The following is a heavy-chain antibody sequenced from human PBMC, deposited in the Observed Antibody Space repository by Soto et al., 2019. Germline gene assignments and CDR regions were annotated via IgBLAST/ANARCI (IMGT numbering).Heavy chain of an antibody. CDR2: IYYSGST. V-gene: IGHV4-61*01. CDR1: DGYVSSGSYY. D-gene: IGHD6-13*01. CDR3: ASVLNRYSSSWYNWFDP. Sequence: SETLSLTCTVSDGYVSSGSYYWSWIRQPPGKGLEWIGYIYYSGSTNYNPSLKSRVTISVDTSKNQFSLKLSSVTAADTAVYYCASVLNRYSSSWYNWFDPWGQGTLVTSPQ. J-gene: IGHJ5*02.